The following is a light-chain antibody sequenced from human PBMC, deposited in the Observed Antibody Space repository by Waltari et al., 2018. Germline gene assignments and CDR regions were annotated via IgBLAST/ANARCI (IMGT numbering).Light chain of an antibody. Sequence: DLVMTPPPHPLAGSLGERATIHCKSSQSVLYSRNYLAWYQLKPGQPPKLLIYWASTREYGVPDRFSGSGSGTDFTLTISSLQAEDVAVYYCQQYYSSPYTFGQGTKLEIK. CDR3: QQYYSSPYT. V-gene: IGKV4-1*01. J-gene: IGKJ2*01. CDR2: WAS. CDR1: QSVLYSRNY.